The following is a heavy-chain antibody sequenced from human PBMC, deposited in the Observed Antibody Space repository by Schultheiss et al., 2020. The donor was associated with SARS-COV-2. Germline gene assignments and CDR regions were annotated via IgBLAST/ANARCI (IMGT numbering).Heavy chain of an antibody. J-gene: IGHJ6*02. Sequence: GGSLRLSCAASGFTFSDYYMSWIRQAPWKGLEWVSYISSSSSYTNYADSVKGRFTISRDNAKNSLYLQMNSLRAEDTAVYYCARRTVALGMDVWGQGTTVTVSS. CDR2: ISSSSSYT. D-gene: IGHD4-23*01. CDR3: ARRTVALGMDV. V-gene: IGHV3-11*06. CDR1: GFTFSDYY.